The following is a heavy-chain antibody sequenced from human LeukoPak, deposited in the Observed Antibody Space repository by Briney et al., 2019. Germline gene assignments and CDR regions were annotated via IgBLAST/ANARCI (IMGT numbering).Heavy chain of an antibody. D-gene: IGHD3-22*01. CDR3: AKDSPYYYDSSGYPIYSFDH. J-gene: IGHJ4*02. CDR1: GFTFDDYA. V-gene: IGHV3-9*01. Sequence: PGGSLRLSCAASGFTFDDYAMHWVRQAPGKGLEWVSGISWNSGSIGYADSVKGRFTISRDNSKNTLHLQMNSLRAEDTAVYYCAKDSPYYYDSSGYPIYSFDHRGQGTLVTVST. CDR2: ISWNSGSI.